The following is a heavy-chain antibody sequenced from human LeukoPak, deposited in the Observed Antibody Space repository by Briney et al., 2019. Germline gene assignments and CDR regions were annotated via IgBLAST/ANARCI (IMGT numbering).Heavy chain of an antibody. CDR1: GGSISSSSYY. CDR2: IYSSGST. V-gene: IGHV4-39*01. CDR3: ARKAYSYGYALDS. Sequence: SETLSLTCTVSGGSISSSSYYWGWIRQPPGKGLEWIGSIYSSGSTYYNPSLKSRVTISVDTSKNQFSLKLSSVTAADTAVYYCARKAYSYGYALDSWGQGTLVTVSS. D-gene: IGHD5-18*01. J-gene: IGHJ4*02.